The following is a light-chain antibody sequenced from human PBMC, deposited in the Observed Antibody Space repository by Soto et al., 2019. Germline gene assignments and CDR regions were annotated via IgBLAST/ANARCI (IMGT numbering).Light chain of an antibody. CDR1: QGISNW. CDR2: SAS. V-gene: IGKV1D-12*01. J-gene: IGKJ5*01. CDR3: HQTHSFPIT. Sequence: DIQMTQSPSSVSASVGDRGTITCRASQGISNWLAWYRQKPGKAPDLLISSASSLQSGVPSRFSGSGSGTDFTLTISSLQPEDFAIYYCHQTHSFPITFGQGTRPEI.